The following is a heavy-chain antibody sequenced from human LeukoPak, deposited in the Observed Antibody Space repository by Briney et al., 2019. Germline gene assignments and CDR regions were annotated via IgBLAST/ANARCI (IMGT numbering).Heavy chain of an antibody. CDR1: GFTFSSYA. D-gene: IGHD3-3*01. CDR3: AREGFSPNWFDP. J-gene: IGHJ5*02. Sequence: GGSLRLSCAASGFTFSSYAMSWVRQAPGKGLEWVSAISGRGGSTYYADSVKGRFTISRDNAKNSLYLQMNSLRAEDTAVYYCAREGFSPNWFDPWGQGTLVTVSS. CDR2: ISGRGGST. V-gene: IGHV3-23*01.